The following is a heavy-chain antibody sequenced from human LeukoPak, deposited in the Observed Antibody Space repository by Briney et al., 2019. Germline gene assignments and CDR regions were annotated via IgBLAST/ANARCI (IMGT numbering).Heavy chain of an antibody. CDR3: AKGPTGYSSSWPDY. J-gene: IGHJ4*02. V-gene: IGHV3-30*18. Sequence: GGSVRLSCAAPGFTFSSYGMHWVRQAPGKGLEWVAVISYDGSNKYYADSVKGRFTISRDNSKNTLYLQMNSLRAEDTAVYYCAKGPTGYSSSWPDYWGQGTLVTVSS. CDR1: GFTFSSYG. CDR2: ISYDGSNK. D-gene: IGHD6-13*01.